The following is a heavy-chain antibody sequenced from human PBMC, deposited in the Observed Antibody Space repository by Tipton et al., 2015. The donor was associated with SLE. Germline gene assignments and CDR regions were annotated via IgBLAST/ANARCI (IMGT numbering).Heavy chain of an antibody. CDR3: ARHDGQWDAFDI. D-gene: IGHD6-19*01. V-gene: IGHV4-34*01. CDR2: INHSGGT. Sequence: TLSLTCIVSGGSFSAYYWSWIRQPPGKGLEWIGEINHSGGTNYNPSLKSRVTILVDTSKNQFSLKLSSVTAADTAVYYCARHDGQWDAFDIWGQGTMVTVSS. J-gene: IGHJ3*02. CDR1: GGSFSAYY.